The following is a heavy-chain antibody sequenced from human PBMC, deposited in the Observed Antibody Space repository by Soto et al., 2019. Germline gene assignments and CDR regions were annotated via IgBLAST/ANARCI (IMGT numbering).Heavy chain of an antibody. D-gene: IGHD3-22*01. CDR3: ARAHRYYDYLEI. CDR2: IHYSETI. Sequence: QVQLQESGPGLVKASQTLSLTCTVSGASVNSGDYYWSWVRQPPGRGLEWIGYIHYSETIYYNPSLKSRVPILVETFTNQFSLEVSSVTAAETAVYYCARAHRYYDYLEIWGQGTTVTVSS. J-gene: IGHJ3*02. CDR1: GASVNSGDYY. V-gene: IGHV4-30-4*01.